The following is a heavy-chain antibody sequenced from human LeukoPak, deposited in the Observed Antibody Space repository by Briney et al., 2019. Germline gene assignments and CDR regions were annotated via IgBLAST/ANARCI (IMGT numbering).Heavy chain of an antibody. D-gene: IGHD2-2*01. Sequence: SVNVSCKASGFTFSRSTMQWVRQARGQRLEWIGWIVVGSGNTNYAQKFQERATISRDMSTSTAYMELSSLTSEDTAVYYCARGLGLVFWFDPWGQGTLVTVSS. J-gene: IGHJ5*02. CDR1: GFTFSRST. CDR2: IVVGSGNT. CDR3: ARGLGLVFWFDP. V-gene: IGHV1-58*02.